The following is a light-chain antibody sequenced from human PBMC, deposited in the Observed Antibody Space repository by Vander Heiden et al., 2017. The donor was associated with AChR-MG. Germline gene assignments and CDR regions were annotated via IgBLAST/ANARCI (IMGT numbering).Light chain of an antibody. CDR3: CSYAGNYSVV. V-gene: IGLV2-11*01. J-gene: IGLJ2*01. Sequence: QTALTQPRSVSGSPGQSVTISCTGTSSDFGGYYYGCWYQQHPSKAPKFIIYDVNKRPSGGPDRFSGSKSGNTASLTISGLQAEDEADYYCCSYAGNYSVVFGGGTKVTVL. CDR2: DVN. CDR1: SSDFGGYYY.